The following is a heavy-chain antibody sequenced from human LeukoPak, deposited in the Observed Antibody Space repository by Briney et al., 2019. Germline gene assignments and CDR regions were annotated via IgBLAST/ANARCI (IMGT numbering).Heavy chain of an antibody. CDR2: IYYSGST. D-gene: IGHD3-9*01. J-gene: IGHJ6*03. Sequence: SETLSLTCTVSGGSISSYYWSWIRQPPGKGLEWIGYIYYSGSTNYNPSLKSRVTISVDTSKNQFSLKLSSVTAADTAVYYCARGHNYYDILTGYGVAYYYYYMDVWGKGTTVTISS. CDR3: ARGHNYYDILTGYGVAYYYYYMDV. CDR1: GGSISSYY. V-gene: IGHV4-59*01.